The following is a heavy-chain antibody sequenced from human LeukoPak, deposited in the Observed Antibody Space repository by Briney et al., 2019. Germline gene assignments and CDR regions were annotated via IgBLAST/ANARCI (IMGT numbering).Heavy chain of an antibody. J-gene: IGHJ3*02. CDR2: IIPIFGTA. CDR3: ARGNVPRYNWNYEVGFDI. V-gene: IGHV1-69*06. Sequence: SVKVSCKASGGTFSSYAINWVRQAPGQGLEWMGGIIPIFGTANYAQKFQGRVTITADKSTSTAYMELSSLRSEDTAVYYCARGNVPRYNWNYEVGFDIWGQGTMVTVSS. CDR1: GGTFSSYA. D-gene: IGHD1-7*01.